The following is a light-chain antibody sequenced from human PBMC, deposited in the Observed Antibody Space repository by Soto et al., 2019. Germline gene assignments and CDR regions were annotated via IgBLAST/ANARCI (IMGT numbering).Light chain of an antibody. Sequence: EIVMTQSPASLCLSTGERVRLSCRAGQGVTTNFAWYQQKSGQSPRLLIYDVSTRATGVPARFSGTGSETDFTLTISGLQSEDSAVYFCKQYNNWPFSFGQGTRLEIK. CDR2: DVS. CDR1: QGVTTN. V-gene: IGKV3-15*01. CDR3: KQYNNWPFS. J-gene: IGKJ5*01.